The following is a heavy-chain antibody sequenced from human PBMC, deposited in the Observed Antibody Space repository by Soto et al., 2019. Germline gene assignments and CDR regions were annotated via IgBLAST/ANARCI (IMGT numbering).Heavy chain of an antibody. CDR3: AREYYHESNGWLRRCGY. J-gene: IGHJ4*02. CDR1: GFTFSDYR. Sequence: PGGSLRLSCADPGFTFSDYRLNWVRQAPGKALDWVSASRRSSTAFYYADAVKGRFTLSRHTAKNSLYLPMNSLRAEDIAEYYCAREYYHESNGWLRRCGYRDQGTQVTVS. V-gene: IGHV3-21*06. D-gene: IGHD3-22*01. CDR2: SRRSSTAF.